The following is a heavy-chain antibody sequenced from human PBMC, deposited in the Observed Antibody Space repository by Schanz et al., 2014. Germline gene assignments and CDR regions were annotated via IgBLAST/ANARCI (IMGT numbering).Heavy chain of an antibody. J-gene: IGHJ4*02. D-gene: IGHD6-19*01. Sequence: PGGSLRLSCAASGLTFSDYYMTWIRQAPGKGLEWVSDISDSGDSTHYADSVKGRFTISRDNAKNSLFLQMNSLSAEDTAVYYCARDLISSGWYGWGQGTLVTVSS. CDR2: ISDSGDST. V-gene: IGHV3-11*01. CDR1: GLTFSDYY. CDR3: ARDLISSGWYG.